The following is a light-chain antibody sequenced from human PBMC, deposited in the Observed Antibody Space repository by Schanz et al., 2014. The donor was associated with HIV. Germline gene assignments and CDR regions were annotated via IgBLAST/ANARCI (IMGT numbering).Light chain of an antibody. Sequence: EIVMTQSPATLSVSPGERATLSCRASQSVSSNLAWYQQKPGQAPRLLIYGASFRATGIPDRFSGSGSGTEFTLTINSLQSEDFAVYYCQQYNKWPRVTFGGGTKVEIK. J-gene: IGKJ4*01. CDR2: GAS. CDR1: QSVSSN. CDR3: QQYNKWPRVT. V-gene: IGKV3D-15*01.